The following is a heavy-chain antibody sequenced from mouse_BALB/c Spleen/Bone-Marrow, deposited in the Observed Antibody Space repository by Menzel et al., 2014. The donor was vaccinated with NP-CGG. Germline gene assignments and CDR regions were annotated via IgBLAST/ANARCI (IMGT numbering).Heavy chain of an antibody. D-gene: IGHD2-5*01. J-gene: IGHJ2*01. CDR1: GFTFTDYY. Sequence: VQLKESGRGLVQPWGSLSLSCAISGFTFTDYYINWVRQPPGKALEWLGFIRNKANGYTTEYSASVKGRFTISRDDFQSILYLQMNTLRGEDSANYYSVRDTVIVLFDYWGRGTTLTVSS. CDR2: IRNKANGYTT. CDR3: VRDTVIVLFDY. V-gene: IGHV7-3*02.